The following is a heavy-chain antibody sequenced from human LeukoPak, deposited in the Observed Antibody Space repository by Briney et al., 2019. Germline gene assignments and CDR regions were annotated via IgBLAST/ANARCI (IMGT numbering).Heavy chain of an antibody. CDR2: ISSSGSTI. J-gene: IGHJ4*02. D-gene: IGHD2-21*02. CDR1: GFSFSNYA. Sequence: GGSLRLSCAASGFSFSNYAMNWVRQAPGKGLEWVSYISSSGSTIYYADSVKGRFTISRDNAKNSLYLQMNSLRAEDTAVYYCARAYCGGDCFDEDYWGQGTLVTVSS. V-gene: IGHV3-48*03. CDR3: ARAYCGGDCFDEDY.